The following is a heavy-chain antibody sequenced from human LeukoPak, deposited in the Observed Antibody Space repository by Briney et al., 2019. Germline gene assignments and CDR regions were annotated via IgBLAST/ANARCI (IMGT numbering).Heavy chain of an antibody. D-gene: IGHD2-15*01. Sequence: PGGSLRLSCAASGFTFSSYWMHWVRQAPGKGLVWVSRINSDGSSTSYPDSVKGRFTISRDNAKNTLYLQMNSLRAEDTAVYYCASLTAPTPNGMDVWGQGTTVTVSS. CDR1: GFTFSSYW. V-gene: IGHV3-74*01. CDR2: INSDGSST. CDR3: ASLTAPTPNGMDV. J-gene: IGHJ6*02.